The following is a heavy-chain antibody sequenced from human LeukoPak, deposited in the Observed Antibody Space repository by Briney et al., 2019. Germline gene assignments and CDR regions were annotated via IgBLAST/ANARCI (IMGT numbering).Heavy chain of an antibody. Sequence: SVNVSCKASGGTFSSYAISWVRQAPGQGLEWMGGIIPIFGTANYAQKFQGRVTITTDESTSTAYMELSSLRSEDTAVYYCARVLGITMVRGASYYMDVWGKGTTVTVSS. D-gene: IGHD3-10*01. J-gene: IGHJ6*03. CDR3: ARVLGITMVRGASYYMDV. CDR2: IIPIFGTA. CDR1: GGTFSSYA. V-gene: IGHV1-69*05.